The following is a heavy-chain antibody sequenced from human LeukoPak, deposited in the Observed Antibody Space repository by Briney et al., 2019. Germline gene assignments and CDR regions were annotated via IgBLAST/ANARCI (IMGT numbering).Heavy chain of an antibody. D-gene: IGHD2-15*01. CDR2: TSYDGSNK. J-gene: IGHJ4*02. CDR1: GFTFSSYT. V-gene: IGHV3-30-3*01. CDR3: ARDMGYCSGVSCYTLDY. Sequence: GGSLRLSCAASGFTFSSYTMHWVRQAPGKGLEWVALTSYDGSNKYYADSVKGRFTISRDNSKNTLYLQMNSLRAEDTAVYYCARDMGYCSGVSCYTLDYWGQGTLVTDPS.